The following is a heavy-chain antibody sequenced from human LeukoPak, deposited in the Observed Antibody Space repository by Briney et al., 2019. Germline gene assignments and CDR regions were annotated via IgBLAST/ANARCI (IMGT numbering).Heavy chain of an antibody. CDR1: GFTFSSYW. J-gene: IGHJ4*02. CDR3: ASTPRGGAKLDY. V-gene: IGHV3-74*01. D-gene: IGHD1-26*01. CDR2: INSDGSST. Sequence: GGSLRLSCAASGFTFSSYWMHWVRQAPGKGLVWVSRINSDGSSTSYADSVKGRFTISRDNAKNTLYLQMNSLRAEDTAVYYCASTPRGGAKLDYWAREPWSPSPQ.